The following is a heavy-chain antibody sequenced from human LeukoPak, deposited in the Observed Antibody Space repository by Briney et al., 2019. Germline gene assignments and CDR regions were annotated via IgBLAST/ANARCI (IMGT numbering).Heavy chain of an antibody. V-gene: IGHV4-4*09. Sequence: SETLSLTCTVSGGSIGSYYWSWIRQPPGKGLEWIGYIYASGSTNYNPSLKSRVTISVDTSKNQFSLKVSSVTAADTAVYYCARLGELLLFDYWGQGTLVTVSS. D-gene: IGHD1-26*01. CDR3: ARLGELLLFDY. CDR2: IYASGST. CDR1: GGSIGSYY. J-gene: IGHJ4*02.